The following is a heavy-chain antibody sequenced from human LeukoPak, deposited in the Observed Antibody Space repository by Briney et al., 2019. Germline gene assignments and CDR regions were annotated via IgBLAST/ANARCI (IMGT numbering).Heavy chain of an antibody. V-gene: IGHV3-53*01. CDR3: AKVGESVIFDY. Sequence: GGSLRLSCAASGFTVSSNYMSWVRQAPGKGLEWVSVIYSGGSTYYADSVKGRFTISRDNSKNTLYLQMNSLRAEDTAVYYCAKVGESVIFDYWGQGTLVTVSS. CDR2: IYSGGST. D-gene: IGHD3-10*01. CDR1: GFTVSSNY. J-gene: IGHJ4*02.